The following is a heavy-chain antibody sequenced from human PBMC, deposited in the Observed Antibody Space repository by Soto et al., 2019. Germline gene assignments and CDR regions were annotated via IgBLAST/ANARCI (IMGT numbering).Heavy chain of an antibody. D-gene: IGHD3-22*01. CDR3: ASRTYYYDSSGRGTYDAFDI. Sequence: AAVKVSCKASGGTFSSYAISWVRQAPGQGXEWMGGIIPIFGTANYAQKFRGRVTVTADESTSTAYMELSSLRSEDTAVYYCASRTYYYDSSGRGTYDAFDIWGQGTMVTVSS. V-gene: IGHV1-69*13. CDR2: IIPIFGTA. J-gene: IGHJ3*02. CDR1: GGTFSSYA.